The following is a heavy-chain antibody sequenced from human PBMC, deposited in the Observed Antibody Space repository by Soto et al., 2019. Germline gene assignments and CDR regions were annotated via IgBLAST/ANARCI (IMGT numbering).Heavy chain of an antibody. D-gene: IGHD4-17*01. CDR2: LYDVDGT. CDR3: ASWHLREHAYDS. Sequence: DVQLVESGGGLIQPGGSLRLSCAASGFTVSGKKYLAWVRQAPGKGLEWVSALYDVDGTYYADSVKGRFTTSADSSKTIVYLQMNGLRPDDTAVYYCASWHLREHAYDSWGQGTAVTVSS. CDR1: GFTVSGKKY. V-gene: IGHV3-53*01. J-gene: IGHJ3*02.